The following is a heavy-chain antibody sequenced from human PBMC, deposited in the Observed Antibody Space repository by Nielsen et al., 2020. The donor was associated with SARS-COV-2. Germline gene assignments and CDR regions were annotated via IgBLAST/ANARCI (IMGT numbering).Heavy chain of an antibody. CDR1: GFTFSNYG. V-gene: IGHV3-33*01. CDR2: IWYDGSNK. J-gene: IGHJ4*02. Sequence: GESLNISCAASGFTFSNYGMHWVRQAPGKGLEWVAVIWYDGSNKYYADSVKGRFIISRDNSKNTLYLQMNSLRAEDTAVYYCAREEYSRSSEDYWGQGTLVTVSS. D-gene: IGHD6-6*01. CDR3: AREEYSRSSEDY.